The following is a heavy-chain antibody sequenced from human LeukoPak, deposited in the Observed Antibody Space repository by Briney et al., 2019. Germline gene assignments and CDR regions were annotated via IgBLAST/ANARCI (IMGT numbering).Heavy chain of an antibody. J-gene: IGHJ4*02. CDR2: IWYDGSNK. CDR3: ARDKGVVVTAIGYFDY. D-gene: IGHD2-21*02. CDR1: GSTFSSYG. Sequence: GRSLRLSCAASGSTFSSYGMHWVRQAPGKGLEWVAVIWYDGSNKYYADSVKGRFTISRDNSKNTLYLQMNSLRAEDTAVYYCARDKGVVVTAIGYFDYWGQGTLVTVSS. V-gene: IGHV3-33*01.